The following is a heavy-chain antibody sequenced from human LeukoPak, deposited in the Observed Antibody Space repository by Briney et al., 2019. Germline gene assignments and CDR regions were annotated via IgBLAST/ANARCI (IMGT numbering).Heavy chain of an antibody. V-gene: IGHV1-18*01. CDR3: AXXXXXXXXXXXXXNDAFDI. Sequence: ASVKVSCKASGYTFTSYGISWVRQAPGQGLEWMGWIIAYNGNTNYAQKLQGRVTMTTDTSTSTAYMELRSLRSDDTAVYYCAXXXXXXXXXXXXXNDAFDIWGQGTMVTVSS. CDR2: IIAYNGNT. CDR1: GYTFTSYG. J-gene: IGHJ3*02.